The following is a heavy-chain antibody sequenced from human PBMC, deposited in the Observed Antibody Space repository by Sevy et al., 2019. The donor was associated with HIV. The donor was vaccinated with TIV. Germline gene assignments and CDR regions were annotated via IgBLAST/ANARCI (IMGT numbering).Heavy chain of an antibody. Sequence: GGSLRLSCAASGFTFSSYAMSWVRQAPGKGLEWVSAMSGSGGSTYYADSVKGRFTISRDNSKNTLYLQMNSLRAEDTAVYYCAKGVDFWSGYTGYGMDVWGQGTTVTVSS. CDR2: MSGSGGST. CDR1: GFTFSSYA. CDR3: AKGVDFWSGYTGYGMDV. V-gene: IGHV3-23*01. J-gene: IGHJ6*02. D-gene: IGHD3-3*01.